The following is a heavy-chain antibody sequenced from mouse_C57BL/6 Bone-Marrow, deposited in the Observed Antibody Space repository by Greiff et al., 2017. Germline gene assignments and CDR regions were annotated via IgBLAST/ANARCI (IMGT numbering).Heavy chain of an antibody. CDR2: ISYDGSN. V-gene: IGHV3-6*01. J-gene: IGHJ2*01. CDR3: ARGDYGSSRDY. D-gene: IGHD1-1*01. Sequence: EVKLMESGPGLVKPSQSLSLTCSVTGYSITSGYYWNWIRQFPGNKLEWMGYISYDGSNNYNPSLKNRISITRDTSKNQFFLKLNAVTTEDTATYYCARGDYGSSRDYWGQGTTLTVSS. CDR1: GYSITSGYY.